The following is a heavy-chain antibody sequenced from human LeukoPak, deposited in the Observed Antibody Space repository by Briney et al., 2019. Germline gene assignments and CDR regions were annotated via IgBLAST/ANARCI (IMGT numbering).Heavy chain of an antibody. J-gene: IGHJ4*02. CDR1: GFTLRSYD. CDR2: TSGSGVNS. Sequence: GGSLRLSCAASGFTLRSYDMSWVRQAPGKGLEWVATTSGSGVNSHYADSVRGRFTISRDNSQNTLYLQMDSLRAEDTALYYCAKEYSGYDFDYWGQGTLVTVSS. V-gene: IGHV3-23*01. D-gene: IGHD5-12*01. CDR3: AKEYSGYDFDY.